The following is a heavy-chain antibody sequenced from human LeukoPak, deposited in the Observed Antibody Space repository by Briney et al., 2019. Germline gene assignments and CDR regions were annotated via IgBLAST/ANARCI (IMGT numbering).Heavy chain of an antibody. D-gene: IGHD5-18*01. CDR2: IYYSGST. J-gene: IGHJ4*02. CDR3: ARLGYSRGGYFDY. Sequence: KPSETLSLTCTVSGGSISSSSYYWGWIRQPPGKGLEWIGSIYYSGSTYYNPSLKSRVTISVDTSKNQFSLKLSSVTAADTAVYYCARLGYSRGGYFDYWGQGTLVTVSS. CDR1: GGSISSSSYY. V-gene: IGHV4-39*01.